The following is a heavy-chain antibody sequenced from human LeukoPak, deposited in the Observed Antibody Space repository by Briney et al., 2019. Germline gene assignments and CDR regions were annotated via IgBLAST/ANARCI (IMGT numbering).Heavy chain of an antibody. CDR2: IYHTGAT. D-gene: IGHD3-9*01. J-gene: IGHJ5*02. CDR1: GYPISSGYF. CDR3: ARDLGLTISANWFDP. Sequence: SVIHSLTCAVSGYPISSGYFWVWIRQPPGKGLEWIGSIYHTGATYYNPSLRSPVTISVDTSKNQFSLEVNSVTAADTAVYYCARDLGLTISANWFDPWGQGTLVTVSS. V-gene: IGHV4-38-2*02.